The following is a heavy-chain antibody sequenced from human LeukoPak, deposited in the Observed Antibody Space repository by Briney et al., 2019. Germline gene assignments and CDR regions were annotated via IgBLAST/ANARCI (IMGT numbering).Heavy chain of an antibody. CDR1: GFTFSSYG. Sequence: TGRSLRLSCAASGFTFSSYGMHWVRQAPGKGLEWVAVIWYDGSNKYYADSVKGRFTISRDNSKNTLYLQMNRLRAEDTAVYYCARNYYDSSGYYYHNYWGQGTLVTVSS. CDR2: IWYDGSNK. CDR3: ARNYYDSSGYYYHNY. D-gene: IGHD3-22*01. J-gene: IGHJ4*02. V-gene: IGHV3-33*01.